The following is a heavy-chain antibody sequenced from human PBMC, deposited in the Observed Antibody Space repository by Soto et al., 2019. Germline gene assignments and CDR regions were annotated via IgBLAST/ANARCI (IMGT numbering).Heavy chain of an antibody. CDR1: GFTFSSYA. CDR2: ISYDGSNK. J-gene: IGHJ6*02. D-gene: IGHD2-2*01. Sequence: QVQLVESGGGVVQPGRSLRLSCAASGFTFSSYAMHWVRQAPGKGLEWVAVISYDGSNKYYADSVKARFTISRDNSKNTLYLQMNSLRAEDTAVYYCASPVGNAVPAANYYYYYGMDAWGQGTTVTVSS. CDR3: ASPVGNAVPAANYYYYYGMDA. V-gene: IGHV3-30-3*01.